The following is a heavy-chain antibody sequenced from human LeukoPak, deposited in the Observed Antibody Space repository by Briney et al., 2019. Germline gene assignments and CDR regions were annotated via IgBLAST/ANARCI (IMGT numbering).Heavy chain of an antibody. J-gene: IGHJ4*02. V-gene: IGHV4-30-4*08. CDR1: GGSISSGDYY. CDR2: IYYSGST. D-gene: IGHD3-10*01. Sequence: SQTLSLTCTVSGGSISSGDYYWSWIRQPPGKGLEWIGYIYYSGSTYYNPSLKSRVTISVDTSKNQSSLKLSSVTAADTAVYYCARAAYGSGSYYRGLGESNLDYWGQGTLVTVSS. CDR3: ARAAYGSGSYYRGLGESNLDY.